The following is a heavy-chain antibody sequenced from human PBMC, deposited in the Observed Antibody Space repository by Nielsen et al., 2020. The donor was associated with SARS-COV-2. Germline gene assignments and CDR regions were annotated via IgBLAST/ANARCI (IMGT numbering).Heavy chain of an antibody. CDR3: ARVHDYDFWSIYYYGMDV. D-gene: IGHD3-3*01. Sequence: GGSLRLSCAASGFTFSNAWMNWVRQAPGKGLEWVSSISSSSSYIYYADSVKGRFTISRDNAKNSLYLQMNSLRAEDTAVYYCARVHDYDFWSIYYYGMDVWGQGTTVTVSS. CDR1: GFTFSNAW. CDR2: ISSSSSYI. J-gene: IGHJ6*02. V-gene: IGHV3-21*01.